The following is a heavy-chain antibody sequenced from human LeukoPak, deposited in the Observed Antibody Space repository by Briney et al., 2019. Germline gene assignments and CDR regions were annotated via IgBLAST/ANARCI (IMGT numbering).Heavy chain of an antibody. CDR1: GHPFSGYY. CDR3: ARENLNYYGSGSYLY. J-gene: IGHJ4*02. CDR2: INPVTGAT. D-gene: IGHD3-10*01. Sequence: GASVKVSCKASGHPFSGYYIHWVRQGPGQGLEWLGWINPVTGATKYAQRFEGRVTLTRDTSVTTVHMELSGLRSDDSAVYYCARENLNYYGSGSYLYWGQGSQVTVSS. V-gene: IGHV1-2*02.